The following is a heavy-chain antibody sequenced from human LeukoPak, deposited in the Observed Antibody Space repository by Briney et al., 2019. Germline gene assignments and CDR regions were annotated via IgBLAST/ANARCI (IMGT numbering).Heavy chain of an antibody. D-gene: IGHD6-13*01. Sequence: SGPTLLNPTQTLTLTCTFSGFSLSTSGMCVSWIRQPPGKALEWLARIDWDDDKYYSTSLRTRVSISKDTSKEQVVLTMTNMDPGDTATYYCARLIAASSYFDYWGQGMLVTVSS. CDR2: IDWDDDK. J-gene: IGHJ4*02. CDR3: ARLIAASSYFDY. CDR1: GFSLSTSGMC. V-gene: IGHV2-70*11.